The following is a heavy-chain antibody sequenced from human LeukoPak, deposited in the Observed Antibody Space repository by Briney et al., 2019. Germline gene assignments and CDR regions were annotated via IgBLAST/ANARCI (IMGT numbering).Heavy chain of an antibody. D-gene: IGHD1-26*01. J-gene: IGHJ4*02. CDR2: ITPSGDGT. Sequence: GGSLRLSCAASGFTFSSRGMSWARQAPGKGLEWVSSITPSGDGTYYAASVKGRFTISRDNSKNTLYLQMDSLRADDTAKYYCARDSPVATWWGQGTLVTVSS. CDR1: GFTFSSRG. V-gene: IGHV3-23*01. CDR3: ARDSPVATW.